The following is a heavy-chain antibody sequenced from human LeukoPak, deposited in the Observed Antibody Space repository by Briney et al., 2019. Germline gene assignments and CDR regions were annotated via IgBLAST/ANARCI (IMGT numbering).Heavy chain of an antibody. D-gene: IGHD3-22*01. J-gene: IGHJ4*02. Sequence: GGSLRLSCAVSGFTVSGNYMSWVRQAPGKGLEWVSLIYSGGTTYYADSVKGRFTISRDNSKNTLYLQMNSLRAEDTAVYYCAKSPTRYDSSGYYFDYWGQGTLVTVSS. CDR3: AKSPTRYDSSGYYFDY. CDR1: GFTVSGNY. V-gene: IGHV3-53*01. CDR2: IYSGGTT.